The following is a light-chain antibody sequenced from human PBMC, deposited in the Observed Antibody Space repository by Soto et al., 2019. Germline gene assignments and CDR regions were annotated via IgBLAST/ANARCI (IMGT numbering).Light chain of an antibody. V-gene: IGLV1-40*01. CDR3: QSYDSSLSVV. J-gene: IGLJ2*01. CDR2: GNS. Sequence: QSVLTQPPSVSGAPGQRVTISCTGSSPNIGAGYDVHWYQQLPGTAPKLLIYGNSNRPSGVPDRFSGSKSGTSASLAITGLQAEDEADYYCQSYDSSLSVVFGGGTQLTVL. CDR1: SPNIGAGYD.